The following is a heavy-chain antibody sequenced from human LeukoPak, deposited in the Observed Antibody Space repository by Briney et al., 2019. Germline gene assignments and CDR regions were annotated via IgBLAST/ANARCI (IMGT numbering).Heavy chain of an antibody. CDR2: IYYSGGT. CDR3: ASHPDIVVVPAPDY. J-gene: IGHJ4*02. CDR1: GGSISSSSYY. Sequence: SETLSLTCTVSGGSISSSSYYWGWIRQPPGKGLEWIGSIYYSGGTYYNPSLKSRVTISVDTSRNQFSLKLSSVTAADTAVYYCASHPDIVVVPAPDYWGQGTLVTVSS. V-gene: IGHV4-39*01. D-gene: IGHD2-2*01.